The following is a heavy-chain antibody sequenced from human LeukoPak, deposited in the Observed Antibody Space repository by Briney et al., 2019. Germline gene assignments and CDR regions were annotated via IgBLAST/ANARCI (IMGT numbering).Heavy chain of an antibody. Sequence: SETLSLTCTVSGYSISTGYYWDWIRQPPGKGLEWIGTFYHGGSTYYNPSLKSRVTISVDTSKNQFSLKLSSVTAADTAVYYCARGDYDYVWGSYRGDAFDIWGQGTMVTVSS. J-gene: IGHJ3*02. D-gene: IGHD3-16*02. CDR1: GYSISTGYY. V-gene: IGHV4-38-2*02. CDR3: ARGDYDYVWGSYRGDAFDI. CDR2: FYHGGST.